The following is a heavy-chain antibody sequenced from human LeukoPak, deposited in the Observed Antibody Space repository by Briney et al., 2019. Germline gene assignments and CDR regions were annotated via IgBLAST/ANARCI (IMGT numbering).Heavy chain of an antibody. Sequence: SETLSLTCAVYGGCFSGYYWSWIRQPPGKGLEWIAEINHSGSTNYNPSLKSRVTISVDTSKNQFSLKLSSVTAADTAVYYCARVPRRAVVAATPRWFDPWGQGTLVTVSS. J-gene: IGHJ5*02. CDR3: ARVPRRAVVAATPRWFDP. CDR1: GGCFSGYY. V-gene: IGHV4-34*01. CDR2: INHSGST. D-gene: IGHD2-15*01.